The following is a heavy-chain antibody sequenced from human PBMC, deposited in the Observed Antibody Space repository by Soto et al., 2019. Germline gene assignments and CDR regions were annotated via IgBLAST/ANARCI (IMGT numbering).Heavy chain of an antibody. Sequence: ETLSLTCTVSGGSISSSSYYWGWIRQPPGKGLEWVSYISSSSSTIYYADSVKGRFTISRDNAKNSLYLQMNSLRAEDTAVYYCARSSGGSGKLWNYYGMDVWGQGTTVTVSS. V-gene: IGHV3-48*01. J-gene: IGHJ6*02. CDR2: ISSSSSTI. CDR1: GGSISSSS. CDR3: ARSSGGSGKLWNYYGMDV. D-gene: IGHD3-10*01.